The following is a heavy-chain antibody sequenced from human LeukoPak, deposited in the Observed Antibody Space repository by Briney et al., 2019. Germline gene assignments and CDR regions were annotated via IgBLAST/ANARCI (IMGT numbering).Heavy chain of an antibody. CDR2: IYYSGST. V-gene: IGHV4-30-4*08. Sequence: SETLSLTCAVSGYSISSGYYWSWIRQPPGKGLEWIGYIYYSGSTYYNPSLKSRVTISVDTSKNQFSLKLSSVTAADTAVYYCARAPFGVDNYPQYNWFDPWGQGTLVTVSS. CDR3: ARAPFGVDNYPQYNWFDP. CDR1: GYSISSGYY. J-gene: IGHJ5*02. D-gene: IGHD3-3*01.